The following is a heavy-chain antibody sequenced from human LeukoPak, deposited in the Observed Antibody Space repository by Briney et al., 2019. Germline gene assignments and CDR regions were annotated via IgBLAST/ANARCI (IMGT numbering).Heavy chain of an antibody. CDR3: ARDRWGPLYYYGSGSYYNSKYYYYYYMDV. J-gene: IGHJ6*03. CDR2: IYYSGST. Sequence: SETLSLTCTVSGGSISSSSYYWGWIRQPPGKGLEWIGSIYYSGSTYYNPSLKSRVTISVDTSKNQFSLKLSSVTAADTAVYYCARDRWGPLYYYGSGSYYNSKYYYYYYMDVWGKGTTVTVSS. D-gene: IGHD3-10*01. CDR1: GGSISSSSYY. V-gene: IGHV4-39*07.